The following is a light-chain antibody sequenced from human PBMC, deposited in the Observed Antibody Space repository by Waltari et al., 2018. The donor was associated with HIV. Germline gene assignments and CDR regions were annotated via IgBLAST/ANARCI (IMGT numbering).Light chain of an antibody. CDR2: EVN. CDR3: KSYAGSNKWV. CDR1: SSDVGGSKY. V-gene: IGLV2-8*01. J-gene: IGLJ3*02. Sequence: QSALTQPPSASGSPGQSVTISCTGTSSDVGGSKYVSWYQQHPGKAPKLMIYEVNKRPAGVAERVAGSKSASTAALTVAGLQADDEADYYCKSYAGSNKWVCGGGTKLTVL.